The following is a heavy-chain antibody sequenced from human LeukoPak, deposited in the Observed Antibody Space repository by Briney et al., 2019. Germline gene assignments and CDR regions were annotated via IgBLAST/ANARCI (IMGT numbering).Heavy chain of an antibody. Sequence: GGSLRLSCAASGFTFSSYAMKWVRQAPGKGLEWVSAIGYSDNRTYYADSVRGRFAISRDNSRNTLYLQMNSLRAEDTAVYYCARDPFYGSGSYYKPARSLGKKDYYYYGMDVWGQGTTVTVSS. V-gene: IGHV3-23*01. CDR1: GFTFSSYA. D-gene: IGHD3-10*01. CDR2: IGYSDNRT. J-gene: IGHJ6*02. CDR3: ARDPFYGSGSYYKPARSLGKKDYYYYGMDV.